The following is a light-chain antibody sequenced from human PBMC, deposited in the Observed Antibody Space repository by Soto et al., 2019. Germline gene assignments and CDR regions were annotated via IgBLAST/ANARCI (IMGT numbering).Light chain of an antibody. Sequence: DVVMTQTPLSLSVAPGQPASISCKSSQSLLHITGETFLFWYLQKPGQSPKLLIYEVSTRVSGVPDRYSGSGSGTDVTLEISRVETDDVGIYYCMQSTQLPPTFGQGTRLGIE. CDR2: EVS. V-gene: IGKV2D-29*02. J-gene: IGKJ5*01. CDR1: QSLLHITGETF. CDR3: MQSTQLPPT.